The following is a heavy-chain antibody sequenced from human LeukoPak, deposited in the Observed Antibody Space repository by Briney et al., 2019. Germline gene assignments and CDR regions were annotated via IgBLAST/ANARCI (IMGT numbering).Heavy chain of an antibody. Sequence: SETLSLTCTVSGGSISSSYWSWIRQPAGKGLEWIGRVYSSGSTNYNPSLKSRVTMSVDTSKNHFSLKLSSVTAADTAVYYCARVSEQQLADDAFDIWGQGTMVTVSS. CDR3: ARVSEQQLADDAFDI. CDR2: VYSSGST. J-gene: IGHJ3*02. CDR1: GGSISSSY. D-gene: IGHD6-13*01. V-gene: IGHV4-4*07.